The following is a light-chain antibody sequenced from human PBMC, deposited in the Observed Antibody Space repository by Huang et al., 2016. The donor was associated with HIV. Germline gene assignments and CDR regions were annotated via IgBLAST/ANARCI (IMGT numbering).Light chain of an antibody. CDR1: QSLRSRY. V-gene: IGKV3-20*01. J-gene: IGKJ2*01. CDR2: DTS. Sequence: EIVLTQSPGTLSLSPGERASLSCRASQSLRSRYFAWYQQKPGQAPRLLIYDTSIRATDIPDRFSGSGSGTDFTLTISRLEPEDFAIYYCQQYGSSPPYIFGQGTKLEIK. CDR3: QQYGSSPPYI.